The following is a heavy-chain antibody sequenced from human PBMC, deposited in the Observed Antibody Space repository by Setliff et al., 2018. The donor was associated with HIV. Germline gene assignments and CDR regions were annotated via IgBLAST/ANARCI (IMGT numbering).Heavy chain of an antibody. J-gene: IGHJ6*03. CDR2: ISDSGGST. V-gene: IGHV3-23*01. D-gene: IGHD4-17*01. CDR3: VKARVDGDYYYYYYMDV. Sequence: PGGSLRLSCAASGFTFSNYAMTWVRQAPGKGLEWVSGISDSGGSTYYADSVKGRFTISRDNSKNTLYLQMSSLRAEDTAVYYCVKARVDGDYYYYYYMDVWGKGTTVTVSS. CDR1: GFTFSNYA.